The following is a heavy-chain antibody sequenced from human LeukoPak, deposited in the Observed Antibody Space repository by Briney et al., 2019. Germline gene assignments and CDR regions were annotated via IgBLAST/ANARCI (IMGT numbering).Heavy chain of an antibody. J-gene: IGHJ3*02. CDR3: ARHFGCSYGRDAFDI. CDR1: GGSISSSSYY. D-gene: IGHD5-18*01. Sequence: SETLSLTCTVSGGSISSSSYYWGWIRQPPGKGLEWIGSIYYSGSTYYNPSLKSRVTISVDTSKNQFSLKLSSVTAADTAVYYCARHFGCSYGRDAFDIWGQGTMVTVSS. CDR2: IYYSGST. V-gene: IGHV4-39*01.